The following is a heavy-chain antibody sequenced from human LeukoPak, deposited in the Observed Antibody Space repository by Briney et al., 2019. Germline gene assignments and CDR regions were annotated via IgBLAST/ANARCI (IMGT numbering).Heavy chain of an antibody. CDR2: IGSGGSTT. D-gene: IGHD6-19*01. V-gene: IGHV3-23*01. CDR3: AKDEAGTDDY. Sequence: PGGSPRLSCVGSGFTFSGYALSWVRQAPGKGLEWVSDIGSGGSTTYYADSVKGRFTISRDNSKNTLYLQMNSLRAEDTAVYYCAKDEAGTDDYWGQGTLVTVSS. J-gene: IGHJ4*02. CDR1: GFTFSGYA.